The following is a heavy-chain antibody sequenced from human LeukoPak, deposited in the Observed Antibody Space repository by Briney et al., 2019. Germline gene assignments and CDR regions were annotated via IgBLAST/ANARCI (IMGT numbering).Heavy chain of an antibody. J-gene: IGHJ6*04. D-gene: IGHD5-12*01. CDR2: ISNSSSYI. CDR3: AAPRGYSGYYGMDV. Sequence: GGSLRLSCAASGFTFSSYSMNWVRQAPGKGLEWVSSISNSSSYIYYADSVKGRFTISRDNAKNSLYLQMNSLRAEDTAVYYCAAPRGYSGYYGMDVWGKGTTVTVSS. V-gene: IGHV3-21*01. CDR1: GFTFSSYS.